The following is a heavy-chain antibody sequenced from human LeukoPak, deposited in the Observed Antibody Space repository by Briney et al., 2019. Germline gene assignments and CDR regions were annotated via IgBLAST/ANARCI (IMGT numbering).Heavy chain of an antibody. Sequence: GGSLRLSCAASGFTFSNYPIHWVRQAPGEGLEWVAVISYDGTDKYYANSVKGRFTISRDNSKNTLNLQMNSLTAEDTAVYYCARAPNGIYCSTSSCHLDYWGQGTLVTVSS. CDR1: GFTFSNYP. CDR2: ISYDGTDK. D-gene: IGHD2-2*01. CDR3: ARAPNGIYCSTSSCHLDY. J-gene: IGHJ4*02. V-gene: IGHV3-30-3*01.